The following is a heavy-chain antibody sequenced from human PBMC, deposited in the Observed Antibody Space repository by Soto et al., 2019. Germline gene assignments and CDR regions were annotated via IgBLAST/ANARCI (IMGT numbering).Heavy chain of an antibody. CDR1: GGSISSSSDY. J-gene: IGHJ3*02. Sequence: QLQLQESGPGLVKPSETLSLTCTVSGGSISSSSDYWGWIRQPPGKGLEWIGSIYYSGSTYYNPSLKSRVTISVDTSKNQFSLKLSSVTAADTAVYYCAGRYYDILTGYYAFDIWGQGTMVTVSS. CDR3: AGRYYDILTGYYAFDI. D-gene: IGHD3-9*01. CDR2: IYYSGST. V-gene: IGHV4-39*01.